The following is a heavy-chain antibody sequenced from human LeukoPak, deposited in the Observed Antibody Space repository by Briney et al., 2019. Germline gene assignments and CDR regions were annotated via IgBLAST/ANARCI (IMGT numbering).Heavy chain of an antibody. CDR2: ISNSVST. CDR1: GGSISSYY. D-gene: IGHD5/OR15-5a*01. Sequence: PPETLSLTCIVSGGSISSYYWSWIRQPPGKGLEWIGNISNSVSTNYNTSLKRRITMSDVTAKNHFSLKLSSVTAADTAVYYCAVNSTKHAFDIWGQGTMVAVSS. CDR3: AVNSTKHAFDI. J-gene: IGHJ3*02. V-gene: IGHV4-59*08.